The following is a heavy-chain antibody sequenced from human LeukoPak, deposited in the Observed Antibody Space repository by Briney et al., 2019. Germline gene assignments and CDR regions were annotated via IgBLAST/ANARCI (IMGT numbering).Heavy chain of an antibody. CDR2: VYSVGAT. D-gene: IGHD1-14*01. V-gene: IGHV3-66*01. J-gene: IGHJ4*02. CDR3: ATERPGSRTLDS. CDR1: GFIVSGNH. Sequence: GGSLRLSCAASGFIVSGNHMNWVRLAPGKGLEWVSIVYSVGATYYEDSVKGRFTVSRDDSKNIVFLQMNNLRSEDTAVYFCATERPGSRTLDSWGQGTPVTVSS.